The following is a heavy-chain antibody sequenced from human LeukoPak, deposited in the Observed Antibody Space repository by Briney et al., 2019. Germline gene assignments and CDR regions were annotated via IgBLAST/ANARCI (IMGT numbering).Heavy chain of an antibody. CDR1: GYTFTSYS. CDR3: ARAHYYDSSDYGGIEH. CDR2: INPSGGST. V-gene: IGHV1-46*01. D-gene: IGHD3-22*01. J-gene: IGHJ1*01. Sequence: ASVKVSCKASGYTFTSYSMHWVRQAPGQGLEWMGIINPSGGSTNYAQKFQGRVTMTRDTSTSTVYMELSSLRSEDTAVYYCARAHYYDSSDYGGIEHWGQGTLVTVSS.